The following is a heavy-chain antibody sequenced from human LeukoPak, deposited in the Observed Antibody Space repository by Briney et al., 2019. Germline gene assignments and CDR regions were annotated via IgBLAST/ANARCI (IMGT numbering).Heavy chain of an antibody. CDR3: ARGEGLLHTLDY. J-gene: IGHJ4*02. CDR1: GGSFSGYY. V-gene: IGHV4-59*01. Sequence: PSETLSLTCAVYGGSFSGYYWSWIRQPPGKGLEWIGYIYYSGSTNYNPSLKSRVTISVDTSKNQFSLKLSSVTAADTAVYYRARGEGLLHTLDYWGQGTLVTVSS. D-gene: IGHD1-26*01. CDR2: IYYSGST.